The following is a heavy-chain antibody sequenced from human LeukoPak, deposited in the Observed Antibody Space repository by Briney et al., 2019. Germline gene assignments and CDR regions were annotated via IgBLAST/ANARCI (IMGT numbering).Heavy chain of an antibody. J-gene: IGHJ4*02. CDR2: ISYDGSNK. CDR3: ASGYDTSGYYHYYFDY. CDR1: GFTFSSYA. D-gene: IGHD3-22*01. V-gene: IGHV3-30-3*01. Sequence: PGRSLRLSCAVSGFTFSSYAMHWVRQAPGKGLEWVAVISYDGSNKYYADSVKGRFTISRDSSKNTLYLQMNSLRPEDTAVYYCASGYDTSGYYHYYFDYWGQGTLVTVSS.